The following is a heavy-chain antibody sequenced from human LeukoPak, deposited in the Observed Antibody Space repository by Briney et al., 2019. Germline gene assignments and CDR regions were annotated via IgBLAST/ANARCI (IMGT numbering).Heavy chain of an antibody. D-gene: IGHD3-22*01. CDR2: ISGSGGST. Sequence: PGGSLRLSCAASGFTFSSYAMSWVRQAPGKGLEWVSAISGSGGSTYYADSVKGRFTISRDNSKNTLYLQMNSLRAEDTAVYYCAKETDYYDSSGYYEHAFDIWGQGTMVTVSS. CDR1: GFTFSSYA. CDR3: AKETDYYDSSGYYEHAFDI. V-gene: IGHV3-23*01. J-gene: IGHJ3*02.